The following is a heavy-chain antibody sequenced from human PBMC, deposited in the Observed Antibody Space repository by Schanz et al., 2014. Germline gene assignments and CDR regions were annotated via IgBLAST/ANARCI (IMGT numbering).Heavy chain of an antibody. CDR1: GFSFGTYA. V-gene: IGHV3-23*01. J-gene: IGHJ4*02. CDR3: VRVSFADPRLYRGMDRDIDY. CDR2: INSVGSNT. Sequence: EVHLLESGGGLVQPGGSLRLSCAASGFSFGTYAMSWVRQAPGKGLLWVARINSVGSNTDYADSVTGRFTISRDNAKKSMYLQMNNLRAEDTAVYYCVRVSFADPRLYRGMDRDIDYWGQGTLVTVSS. D-gene: IGHD5-18*01.